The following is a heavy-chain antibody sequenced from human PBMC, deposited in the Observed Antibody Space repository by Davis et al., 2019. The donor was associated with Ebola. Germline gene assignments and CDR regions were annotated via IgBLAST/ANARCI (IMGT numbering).Heavy chain of an antibody. V-gene: IGHV4-34*01. CDR1: GGSFSGYY. CDR2: LNYSGST. J-gene: IGHJ6*02. CDR3: ARGGGFGGYGMDV. D-gene: IGHD3-10*01. Sequence: MPSETLSLTCAVYGGSFSGYYWTWIRQPPGKGLEWIGELNYSGSTNYNPSLKSRVTISVDTSKNQFSLKLSSVTAADTAVYYCARGGGFGGYGMDVWGQGTTVTVSS.